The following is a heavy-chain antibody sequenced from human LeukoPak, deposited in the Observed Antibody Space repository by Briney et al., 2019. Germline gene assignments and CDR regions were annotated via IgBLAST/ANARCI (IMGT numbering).Heavy chain of an antibody. Sequence: PGGSLRLSCAASGFTFSSYGMNWVRQAPGKGLEWVSSISSSSSYIYYADSVKGRFTISRDNAKNSLYLQMNSLRAEDTAVYYCARATDYGDYVWAFDIWGQGTMVTVSS. V-gene: IGHV3-21*01. CDR1: GFTFSSYG. J-gene: IGHJ3*02. D-gene: IGHD4-17*01. CDR3: ARATDYGDYVWAFDI. CDR2: ISSSSSYI.